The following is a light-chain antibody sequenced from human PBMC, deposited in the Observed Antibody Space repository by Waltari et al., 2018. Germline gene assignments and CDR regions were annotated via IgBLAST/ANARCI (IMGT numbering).Light chain of an antibody. J-gene: IGKJ1*01. CDR1: QSISSW. CDR2: DAS. V-gene: IGKV1-5*01. CDR3: QQYNSYPWT. Sequence: DIQMPQSPSTPSSSVGDEVTITCRASQSISSWLAWYQQKPGKAPKRLIYDASSLESGVPSRFSGSGSGTEFTLTISSLQPDDFATYYCQQYNSYPWTFGQGTKVEIK.